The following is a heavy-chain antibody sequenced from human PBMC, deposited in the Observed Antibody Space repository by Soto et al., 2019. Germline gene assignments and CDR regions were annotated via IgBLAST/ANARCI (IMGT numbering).Heavy chain of an antibody. CDR2: ISAYNGNT. V-gene: IGHV1-18*01. Sequence: GASVKVSCKASGYTFTSYGISWVRQAPGQGLEWMGWISAYNGNTNYAQKLQGRVTMTTDTSTSTAYMELRSLRSDDTAVYYCARDVRQQLVPSYYYCCGMDVWGQGTTVTVSS. CDR3: ARDVRQQLVPSYYYCCGMDV. J-gene: IGHJ6*02. CDR1: GYTFTSYG. D-gene: IGHD6-13*01.